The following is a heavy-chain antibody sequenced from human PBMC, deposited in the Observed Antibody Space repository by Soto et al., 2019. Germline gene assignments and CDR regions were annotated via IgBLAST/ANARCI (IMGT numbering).Heavy chain of an antibody. D-gene: IGHD6-19*01. CDR1: GYTFTSYG. Sequence: ASVKVSCKASGYTFTSYGISWVRQAPGQGLEWMGWISAYNGNTNYAQKLQGRVTMTRDTSTSTVYMELSSLRSEDTAVYYCARDSLQWLVVWGQGTTVTVSS. CDR2: ISAYNGNT. V-gene: IGHV1-18*01. J-gene: IGHJ6*02. CDR3: ARDSLQWLVV.